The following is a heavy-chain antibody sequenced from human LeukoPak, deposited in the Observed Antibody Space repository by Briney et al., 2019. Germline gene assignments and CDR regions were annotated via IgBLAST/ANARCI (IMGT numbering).Heavy chain of an antibody. CDR1: GFTFSSYG. D-gene: IGHD3-10*01. J-gene: IGHJ3*02. V-gene: IGHV3-30*18. CDR2: ISYDGSNK. Sequence: GGSLRLSCAASGFTFSSYGMHWVRQAPGKGLEWVAVISYDGSNKYYADSVKGRFTISRDNSKNTLYLQMNSLRAEDTAVYYCAKDRGTGDYYGSGSLNAFDIWGQGTMVTVSS. CDR3: AKDRGTGDYYGSGSLNAFDI.